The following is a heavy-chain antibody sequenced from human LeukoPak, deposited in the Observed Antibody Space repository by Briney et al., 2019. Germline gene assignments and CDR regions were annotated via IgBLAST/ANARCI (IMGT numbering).Heavy chain of an antibody. D-gene: IGHD5-24*01. CDR3: ARGGDGFDY. J-gene: IGHJ4*02. CDR2: IYYSGST. CDR1: DGSIRTYC. Sequence: SETLSLTCSVSDGSIRTYCWSWIRQPPGKGLEWIGYIYYSGSTNYNPSLKSRVTISVDTSKNQFSLKLSSVTAADTAVYYCARGGDGFDYWGQGTLVTVSS. V-gene: IGHV4-59*01.